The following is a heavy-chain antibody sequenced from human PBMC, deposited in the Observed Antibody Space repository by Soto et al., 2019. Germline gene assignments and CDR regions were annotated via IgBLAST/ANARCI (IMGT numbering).Heavy chain of an antibody. D-gene: IGHD6-6*01. CDR1: GFTFSSYA. CDR2: ISYDGSNK. Sequence: QVQLVESGGGVVQPGRSLRLSCAASGFTFSSYAMHWVRQAPGKGLEWVAVISYDGSNKYYADSVKGRFTISRDNSKNPLYLQMNSLRAEDTAVYYCARDRKQLARRFDYWGQGTLVTVSS. J-gene: IGHJ4*02. CDR3: ARDRKQLARRFDY. V-gene: IGHV3-30-3*01.